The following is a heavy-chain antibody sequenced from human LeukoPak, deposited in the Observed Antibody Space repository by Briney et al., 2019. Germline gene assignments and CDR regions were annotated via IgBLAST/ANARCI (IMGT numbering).Heavy chain of an antibody. CDR2: INQDGSQK. Sequence: GGSLRLSCAGSGFTFSSHWIGWVRQAPGKGLEWVAHINQDGSQKYYVDSVEGRFAISRDNAKNSLYLQMNSLRAEDTAIYYCARWRSQQSEFYLWGQGTLATISS. J-gene: IGHJ5*02. D-gene: IGHD3-3*01. V-gene: IGHV3-7*01. CDR1: GFTFSSHW. CDR3: ARWRSQQSEFYL.